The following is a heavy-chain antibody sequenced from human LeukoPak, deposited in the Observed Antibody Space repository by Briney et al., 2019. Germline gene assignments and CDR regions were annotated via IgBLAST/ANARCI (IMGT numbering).Heavy chain of an antibody. V-gene: IGHV3-74*01. CDR3: LVIILGGSSQH. CDR1: GITFSGYW. J-gene: IGHJ1*01. CDR2: INSDWTTT. Sequence: PGGSLRLSCPVSGITFSGYWVHWIRQAPGKGLVWVSRINSDWTTTTYADFVKGRFTVSRDDAKNTVYLQMNSLRVEDTAVYCCLVIILGGSSQHWGQGTLVTVSS. D-gene: IGHD2/OR15-2a*01.